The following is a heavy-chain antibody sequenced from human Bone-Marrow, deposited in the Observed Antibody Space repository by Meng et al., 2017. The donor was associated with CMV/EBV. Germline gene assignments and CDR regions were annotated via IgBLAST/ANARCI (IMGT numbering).Heavy chain of an antibody. Sequence: GGSLRLSCAACGFTFSSYSMNWVRQAPGKGLEWVSYISSSSSTIYYADSVKGRFTISRDNAKNSLYLQMNSLRAEDTAVYYCARGSFTIFGVVPDYWGQGTLVTVSS. CDR2: ISSSSSTI. CDR3: ARGSFTIFGVVPDY. J-gene: IGHJ4*02. D-gene: IGHD3-3*01. CDR1: GFTFSSYS. V-gene: IGHV3-48*04.